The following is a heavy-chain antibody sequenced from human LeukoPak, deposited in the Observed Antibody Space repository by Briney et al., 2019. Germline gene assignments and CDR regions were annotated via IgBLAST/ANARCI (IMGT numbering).Heavy chain of an antibody. Sequence: GGSLRLSCAASGFTFSSYGMHWVRQAPGKGLEWVVFIRYDGSNKYYADSVKGRFTISRDNSKNTQYLQMSSLRAEDTAVYYCAKDRPQWQQLGYYFDYWGQGTLVTVSS. V-gene: IGHV3-30*02. J-gene: IGHJ4*02. CDR1: GFTFSSYG. CDR2: IRYDGSNK. CDR3: AKDRPQWQQLGYYFDY. D-gene: IGHD6-13*01.